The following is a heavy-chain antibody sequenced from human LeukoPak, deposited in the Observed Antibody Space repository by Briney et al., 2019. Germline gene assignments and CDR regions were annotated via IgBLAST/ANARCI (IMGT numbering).Heavy chain of an antibody. J-gene: IGHJ4*02. D-gene: IGHD4-23*01. CDR1: GFTFSSYS. Sequence: GGSLRLSCAASGFTFSSYSMNWVRQAPGKGLEWVSSITSSNSLYYADSVKGRFTISRDNAQNSVYLQMNSLRAEDTAVYYCARASAGNFGQWGLGTLVTVSS. CDR3: ARASAGNFGQ. CDR2: ITSSNSL. V-gene: IGHV3-21*01.